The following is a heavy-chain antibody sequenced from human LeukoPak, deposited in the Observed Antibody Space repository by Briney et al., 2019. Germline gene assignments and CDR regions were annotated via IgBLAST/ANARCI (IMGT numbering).Heavy chain of an antibody. CDR3: ARDPAGTGSFDY. CDR2: IWYDGSNK. Sequence: PGEFLRLSCAASGFTFSSYGMHWVRQAPGKGLEWVAVIWYDGSNKYYADSVKGRFTISRDNSKNTLYLQMNSLRAEDTAVYYCARDPAGTGSFDYWGQGTLVTVSS. CDR1: GFTFSSYG. D-gene: IGHD6-13*01. V-gene: IGHV3-33*01. J-gene: IGHJ4*02.